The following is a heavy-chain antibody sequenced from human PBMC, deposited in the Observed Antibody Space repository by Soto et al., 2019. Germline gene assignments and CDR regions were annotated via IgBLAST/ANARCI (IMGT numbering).Heavy chain of an antibody. CDR3: ARRIVVPTANEGFDP. D-gene: IGHD2-2*01. CDR2: IYYSGST. Sequence: SETLSLTCSVSGASISSSSYYWGWIRQPPGKGLEWIGNIYYSGSTYYNPSLKSRVTISVDTSKNQFSLKLSSVTAADTAVYYCARRIVVPTANEGFDPWGQGTLVTVSS. V-gene: IGHV4-39*01. CDR1: GASISSSSYY. J-gene: IGHJ5*02.